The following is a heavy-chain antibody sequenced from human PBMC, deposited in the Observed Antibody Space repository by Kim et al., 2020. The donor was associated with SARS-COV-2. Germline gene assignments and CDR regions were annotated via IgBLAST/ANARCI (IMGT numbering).Heavy chain of an antibody. J-gene: IGHJ4*02. CDR2: IKEDGSVK. V-gene: IGHV3-7*03. D-gene: IGHD6-13*01. Sequence: GGSLRLSCAASDFTFSRYWMSWVRQAPGKGLEWVSNIKEDGSVKQYVDSVKGRFTISRDNAKNSLYLQMNSLRADDTAVYYCARGGVLSYTSSWDYWGRGTLVTVSS. CDR3: ARGGVLSYTSSWDY. CDR1: DFTFSRYW.